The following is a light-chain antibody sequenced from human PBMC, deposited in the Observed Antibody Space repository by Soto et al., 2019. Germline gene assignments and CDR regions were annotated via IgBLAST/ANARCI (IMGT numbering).Light chain of an antibody. V-gene: IGKV3-15*01. Sequence: EIVLTQSPATLSVSPGESVTLSFRASQSVNSKVAGYQQKPGQAPRLLIYGASTRATGIPARFSGSGSGTEFTLTISSLQSEDFAVYYCQQYNYWPPITFGQGTRLEIK. J-gene: IGKJ5*01. CDR2: GAS. CDR3: QQYNYWPPIT. CDR1: QSVNSK.